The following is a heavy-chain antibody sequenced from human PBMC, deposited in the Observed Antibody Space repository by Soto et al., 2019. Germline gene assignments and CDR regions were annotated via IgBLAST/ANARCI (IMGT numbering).Heavy chain of an antibody. D-gene: IGHD5-12*01. Sequence: SVKVSCKASGGTFSSYTISWVRQAPGQGLEWMGRIIPILGIANYAQKFQGRVTITADKSTSTAYMELSSLRSEDTAVYYCARDRYSGYRGYYYYYYGMDVWGQGTTVTVSS. V-gene: IGHV1-69*04. CDR2: IIPILGIA. CDR3: ARDRYSGYRGYYYYYYGMDV. J-gene: IGHJ6*02. CDR1: GGTFSSYT.